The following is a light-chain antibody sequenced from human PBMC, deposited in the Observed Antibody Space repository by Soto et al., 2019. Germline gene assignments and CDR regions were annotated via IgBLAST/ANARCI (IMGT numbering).Light chain of an antibody. J-gene: IGKJ4*01. CDR2: DAS. CDR1: QSVDKY. Sequence: EIVLTQSPATLSFSPGERATLSCRASQSVDKYLFWYQQKPGQAPRLLIYDASSRATGIPARFSGSGSGTDFTLTITSLETEDFAVYYCQQRTNWPLTFGGGTKLEIK. CDR3: QQRTNWPLT. V-gene: IGKV3-11*01.